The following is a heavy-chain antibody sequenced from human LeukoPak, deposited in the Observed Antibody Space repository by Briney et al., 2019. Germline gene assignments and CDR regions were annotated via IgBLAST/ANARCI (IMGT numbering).Heavy chain of an antibody. CDR3: ARERGYGRAALDY. V-gene: IGHV3-48*03. CDR1: SFIFCNYE. Sequence: ALRLSCAAFSFIFCNYEMNWVRQAPGMGLEWISYVSSSGSIIYYADSVKGRFSISRDNAKNSLYLQMDSLRAEDTAVYYCARERGYGRAALDYWGQGTLVTVSS. CDR2: VSSSGSII. J-gene: IGHJ4*02. D-gene: IGHD5-18*01.